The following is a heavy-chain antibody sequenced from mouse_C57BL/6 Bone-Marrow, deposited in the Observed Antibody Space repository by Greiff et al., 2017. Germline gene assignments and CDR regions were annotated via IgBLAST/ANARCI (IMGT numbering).Heavy chain of an antibody. D-gene: IGHD2-4*01. V-gene: IGHV1-36*01. CDR2: VYPYNGGT. CDR1: GFTFTDYY. J-gene: IGHJ1*03. CDR3: AREGIYYDYPWYFDV. Sequence: VQLQQSGPVLVKPGPSVKISCKASGFTFTDYYMPWVKQSHGKSLEWIGLVYPYNGGTSYNQKFKGKDTLTLETSSSTAYMELNSLTSEDSAVYYCAREGIYYDYPWYFDVWGTGTTVTVSS.